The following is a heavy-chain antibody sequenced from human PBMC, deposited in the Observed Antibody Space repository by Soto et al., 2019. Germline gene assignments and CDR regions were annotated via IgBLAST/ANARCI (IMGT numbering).Heavy chain of an antibody. CDR2: MNPNSGNT. D-gene: IGHD2-15*01. Sequence: GASVKVSCKASGYTFTSYDINWVRQATGQGLEWMGWMNPNSGNTGYAQKFQGRVTMTRNTSISTAYMELSSLRSEDTAVYYCHVVVVAATYSYYYMDVWGKGTTVTVSS. V-gene: IGHV1-8*01. CDR3: HVVVVAATYSYYYMDV. J-gene: IGHJ6*03. CDR1: GYTFTSYD.